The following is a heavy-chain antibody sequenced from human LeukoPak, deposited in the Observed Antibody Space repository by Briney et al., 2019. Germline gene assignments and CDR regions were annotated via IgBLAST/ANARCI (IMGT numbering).Heavy chain of an antibody. CDR3: AKDITSYYYDSSGSLFDY. Sequence: QTGRSLRLSCAASGFTFDDYAMHWVRQAPGKGLEWVSGISWNSGSIGYADSVKGRFTISGDNAKNSLYLQMNSLRAEDTALYYCAKDITSYYYDSSGSLFDYWGQGALVTVSS. CDR2: ISWNSGSI. J-gene: IGHJ4*02. D-gene: IGHD3-22*01. CDR1: GFTFDDYA. V-gene: IGHV3-9*01.